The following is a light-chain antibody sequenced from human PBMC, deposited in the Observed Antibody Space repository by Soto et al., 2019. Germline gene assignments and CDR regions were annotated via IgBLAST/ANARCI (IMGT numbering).Light chain of an antibody. J-gene: IGLJ3*02. CDR3: VLYMGSGISV. CDR2: STN. Sequence: QTVVTQEPSVSVSPGGTVTLTCGLSSGSVSTTYYPSWYQQTPGQAPRTLIYSTNTRSSGVPDRFSGSILGNKAALTITGAQPDDESDYYCVLYMGSGISVFGGGTKLTVL. CDR1: SGSVSTTYY. V-gene: IGLV8-61*01.